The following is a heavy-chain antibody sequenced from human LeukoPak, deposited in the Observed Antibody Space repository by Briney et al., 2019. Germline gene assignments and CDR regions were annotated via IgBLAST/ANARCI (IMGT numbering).Heavy chain of an antibody. D-gene: IGHD5-18*01. CDR2: ISYDGSNK. V-gene: IGHV3-30*04. J-gene: IGHJ4*02. CDR1: GFTFSSYA. Sequence: GGSLRLSCAASGFTFSSYAMHWVRQAPGKGLEWVSVISYDGSNKYYADSVKGRFTISRDNSKNTLYLQMNSLRAEDTAVYYCATDRSHGYSYELGPQDYWGQGTLVSVSS. CDR3: ATDRSHGYSYELGPQDY.